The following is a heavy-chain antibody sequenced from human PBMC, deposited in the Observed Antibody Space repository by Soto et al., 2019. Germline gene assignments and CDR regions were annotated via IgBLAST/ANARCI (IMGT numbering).Heavy chain of an antibody. V-gene: IGHV1-69*13. CDR2: ITPIFGTA. D-gene: IGHD3-10*01. Sequence: ASVKVSCKASGGTFSSYAISWVRQAPGQGLEWMGGITPIFGTANYAQKFQGRVTITADESTSTAYMELSSLRSEDTAVYYCARGPMVRGLPADDYWGQGTLVTVSS. CDR3: ARGPMVRGLPADDY. J-gene: IGHJ4*02. CDR1: GGTFSSYA.